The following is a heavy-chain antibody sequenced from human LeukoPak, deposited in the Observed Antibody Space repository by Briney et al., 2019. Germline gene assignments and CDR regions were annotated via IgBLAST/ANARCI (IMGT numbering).Heavy chain of an antibody. V-gene: IGHV3-23*01. CDR1: GFTFSSYW. CDR2: ISDRGDST. CDR3: AKDSTPAGRRDSSWYQSDY. J-gene: IGHJ4*02. D-gene: IGHD6-13*01. Sequence: GGSLRLSCAASGFTFSSYWMSWVRQAPGKGLEWVSAISDRGDSTYYADSVKGRFTISRDNSKNTLYLQMDSLRAEDTAVFYRAKDSTPAGRRDSSWYQSDYWGQGTLVTVSS.